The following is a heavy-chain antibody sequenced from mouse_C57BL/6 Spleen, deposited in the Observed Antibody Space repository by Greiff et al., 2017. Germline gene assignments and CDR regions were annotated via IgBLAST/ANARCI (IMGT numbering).Heavy chain of an antibody. V-gene: IGHV1-50*01. J-gene: IGHJ4*01. Sequence: VKLQQPGAELVKPGASVKLSCKASGYTFTSYWMQWVKQRPGQGLEWIGEIDPSDSYTNYNQKFKGKATLTVDTSSSTAYMQLSSLTSEDSAVYYCARVWEGAMDYWGQGTSVTVSS. D-gene: IGHD4-1*01. CDR1: GYTFTSYW. CDR2: IDPSDSYT. CDR3: ARVWEGAMDY.